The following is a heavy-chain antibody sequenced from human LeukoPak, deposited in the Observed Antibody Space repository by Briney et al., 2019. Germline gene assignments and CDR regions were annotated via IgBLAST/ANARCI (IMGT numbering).Heavy chain of an antibody. Sequence: GASVKVSCKASGGTFSSYAIGWVRQAPGQGLEWMGGIIPNSGDTSYPQSFQGRVTMTRDTSISTTYMELSRLKSDDTAVYYCARGPNVNYFDLWGRGTLVTVSS. J-gene: IGHJ2*01. D-gene: IGHD3-10*02. CDR2: IIPNSGDT. CDR3: ARGPNVNYFDL. CDR1: GGTFSSYA. V-gene: IGHV1-2*02.